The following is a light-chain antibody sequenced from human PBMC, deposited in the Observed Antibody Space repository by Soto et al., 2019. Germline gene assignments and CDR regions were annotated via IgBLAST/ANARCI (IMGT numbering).Light chain of an antibody. J-gene: IGLJ3*02. CDR3: QTWGTGIQV. CDR2: VNSDGSH. Sequence: QPVLTQSPSASASLGASVKLTCTLSSGHSSYAIAWHQQQPEKGPRYLMKVNSDGSHTKGDGIPDRFSGSSSGAECYLTISSLQSEDEADYYCQTWGTGIQVFGGGTKLTVL. V-gene: IGLV4-69*01. CDR1: SGHSSYA.